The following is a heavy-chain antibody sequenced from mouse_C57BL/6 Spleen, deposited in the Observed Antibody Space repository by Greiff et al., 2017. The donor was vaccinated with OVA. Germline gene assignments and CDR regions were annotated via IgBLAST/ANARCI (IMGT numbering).Heavy chain of an antibody. CDR1: GYAFSSSW. V-gene: IGHV1-82*01. Sequence: QVQLQQSGPELVKPGASVKISCKASGYAFSSSWMNWVKQRPGTGLEWIGRIYPGDGATNYNGKFKGKATLTADKSSSTAYMQLSSLTSEDSAVYFCARMDGSSYGAMDYWGQGTSVTVSS. CDR2: IYPGDGAT. D-gene: IGHD1-1*01. J-gene: IGHJ4*01. CDR3: ARMDGSSYGAMDY.